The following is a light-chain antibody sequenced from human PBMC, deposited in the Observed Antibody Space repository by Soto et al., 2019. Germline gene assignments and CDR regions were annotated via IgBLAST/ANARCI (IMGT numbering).Light chain of an antibody. J-gene: IGKJ1*01. Sequence: EIEMKHSQVTLSGCLERKATLSCRASQSVRSNLAWYQQKPGQAPRLLMYDASTRATGIPARFSGSGSGTEFTLTISSLHFEDFAVYYCHSYGHGPPGELGQRT. CDR1: QSVRSN. CDR2: DAS. V-gene: IGKV3-15*01. CDR3: HSYGHGPPGE.